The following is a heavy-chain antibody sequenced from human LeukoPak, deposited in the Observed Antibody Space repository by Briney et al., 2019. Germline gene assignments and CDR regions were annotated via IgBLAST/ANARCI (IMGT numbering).Heavy chain of an antibody. Sequence: SETLSLTCTVSGGSISSGGNYWSWIRQHPGTGLEWIGYIYNSGSTYYNPSLKSRVTISVDTSKNQFSLRLSSVTAADTAVYYCAREGGYNYGAAFDYWGQGTLVTVSS. CDR2: IYNSGST. D-gene: IGHD5-18*01. CDR3: AREGGYNYGAAFDY. CDR1: GGSISSGGNY. J-gene: IGHJ4*02. V-gene: IGHV4-31*03.